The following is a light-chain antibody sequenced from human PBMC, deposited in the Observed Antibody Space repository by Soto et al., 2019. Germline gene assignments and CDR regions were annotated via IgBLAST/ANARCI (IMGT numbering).Light chain of an antibody. V-gene: IGKV1-9*01. Sequence: DTQLTQSPSFLSASVGDRVTITCRARQDVSRSVGGYQQKPGKAPKLLIYAASTLHSGVPSRFSGSGSGTDFTLTISSLQPEDFATYYCQQLWTYPLTFGRGTKVEI. CDR3: QQLWTYPLT. J-gene: IGKJ4*01. CDR2: AAS. CDR1: QDVSRS.